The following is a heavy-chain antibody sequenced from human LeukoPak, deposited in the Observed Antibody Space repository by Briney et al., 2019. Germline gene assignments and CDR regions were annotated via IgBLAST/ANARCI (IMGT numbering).Heavy chain of an antibody. V-gene: IGHV4-39*07. CDR3: ARATAAPSSYFFDH. D-gene: IGHD6-25*01. CDR2: IFYSGST. J-gene: IGHJ4*02. CDR1: SGSISTSNYY. Sequence: PSETLSLTCTVSSGSISTSNYYWGWVRQPPGKALEWIGNIFYSGSTYYSPSLKSRVTISLDTSRNQFSLKLNSVIAADTAVYYCARATAAPSSYFFDHWGQGTLVTVSS.